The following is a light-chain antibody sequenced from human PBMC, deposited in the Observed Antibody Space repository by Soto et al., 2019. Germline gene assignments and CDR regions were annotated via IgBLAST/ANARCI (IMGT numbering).Light chain of an antibody. J-gene: IGKJ4*01. V-gene: IGKV1-16*02. CDR2: AAS. CDR1: QDIGNF. Sequence: DIQMTQSPSSLSASVGDTVTITCRASQDIGNFFAWFQQKPGKAPKSLISAASSLQSGVPSKFSVSGSGTDLTLTINSLQLFDVVTFYYQRYHPWPATFGGGTNVEI. CDR3: QRYHPWPAT.